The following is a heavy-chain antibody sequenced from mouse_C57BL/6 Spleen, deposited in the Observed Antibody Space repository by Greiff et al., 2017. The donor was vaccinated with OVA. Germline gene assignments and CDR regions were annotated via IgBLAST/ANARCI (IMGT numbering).Heavy chain of an antibody. Sequence: EVKLVESGPVLVKPGASVKMSCKASGYTFTDYYMNWVKQSHGKSLEWIGVINPYNGGTSYNQKFKGKATLTVDKSSSTAYMELNSLTSEDSAVYYCASSYDYYAMDYWGQGTSVTVSS. J-gene: IGHJ4*01. V-gene: IGHV1-19*01. CDR2: INPYNGGT. CDR3: ASSYDYYAMDY. CDR1: GYTFTDYY.